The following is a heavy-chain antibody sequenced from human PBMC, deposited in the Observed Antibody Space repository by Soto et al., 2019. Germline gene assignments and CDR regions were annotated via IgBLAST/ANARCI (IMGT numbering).Heavy chain of an antibody. J-gene: IGHJ3*02. CDR3: ARGPDYGGNSLSRGSDAFDI. CDR2: TRNKANSYTT. V-gene: IGHV3-72*01. CDR1: GFTFSDHY. Sequence: GGSLRLSCAASGFTFSDHYMDWVRQAPGKGLEWVGRTRNKANSYTTEYAASVKGRFTISRDDSKNSLYLQMNSLKTEDTAVYYCARGPDYGGNSLSRGSDAFDIWGQGTMVTVSS. D-gene: IGHD4-17*01.